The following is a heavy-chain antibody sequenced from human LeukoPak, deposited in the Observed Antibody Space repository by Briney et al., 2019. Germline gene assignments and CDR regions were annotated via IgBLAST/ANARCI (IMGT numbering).Heavy chain of an antibody. CDR1: GFTFSSCG. V-gene: IGHV3-23*01. CDR3: ARGPSGYHNT. Sequence: GGSLRLSCAASGFTFSSCGMSWVRQAPGKGLEWVSTISGSGDSSYYADSVKGRFSISRDNSKNTLYLQMNSLRAEDTAVYYCARGPSGYHNTGGQGTLVTVSS. J-gene: IGHJ4*02. CDR2: ISGSGDSS. D-gene: IGHD5-12*01.